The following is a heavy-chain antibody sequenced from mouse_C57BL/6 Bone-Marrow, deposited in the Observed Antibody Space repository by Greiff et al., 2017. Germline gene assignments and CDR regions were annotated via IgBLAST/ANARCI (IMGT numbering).Heavy chain of an antibody. Sequence: EVQVVESGGGLVQPGESLKLSCESNEYEFPSHDMSWVRKTPEQRLELVAAINSDGGSTYYPDTMERRFIISRDNTKQTLYLQMSSLRSDDTALYYCARQATAWFAYWGQGTLVTVSA. CDR3: ARQATAWFAY. CDR2: INSDGGST. CDR1: EYEFPSHD. J-gene: IGHJ3*01. V-gene: IGHV5-2*01.